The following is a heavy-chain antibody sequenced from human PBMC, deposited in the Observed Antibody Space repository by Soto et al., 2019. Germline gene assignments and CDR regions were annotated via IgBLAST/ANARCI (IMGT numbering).Heavy chain of an antibody. CDR3: ARGAYSSSSFPPFDP. D-gene: IGHD6-6*01. CDR1: GYNFPDHY. Sequence: ASVKVSCKASGYNFPDHYIHWVRQAPGQGLEWMGWINPNSGGTNYALKYQGRVTMTRDTSISTVYMELSRLTSEDTAMYYCARGAYSSSSFPPFDPWGQGTLVTVSS. J-gene: IGHJ5*02. CDR2: INPNSGGT. V-gene: IGHV1-2*02.